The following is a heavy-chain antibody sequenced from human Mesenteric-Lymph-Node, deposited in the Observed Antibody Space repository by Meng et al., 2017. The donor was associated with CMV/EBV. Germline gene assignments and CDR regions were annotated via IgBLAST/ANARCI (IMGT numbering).Heavy chain of an antibody. CDR1: GGTFSSYA. J-gene: IGHJ4*02. V-gene: IGHV1-69*05. D-gene: IGHD3-22*01. Sequence: SVKVSCKASGGTFSSYAISWVRQAPGQGLEWMGGIIPIFGTANYAQKFQGRVTITTDESTSTAYMELSSLRSEDTAVYFCARAVGYDSGGYPGPLFDNWGQGTLVTVSS. CDR3: ARAVGYDSGGYPGPLFDN. CDR2: IIPIFGTA.